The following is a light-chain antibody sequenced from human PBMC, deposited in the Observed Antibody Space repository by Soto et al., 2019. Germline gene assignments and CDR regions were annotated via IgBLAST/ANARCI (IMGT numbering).Light chain of an antibody. Sequence: QSVLTQSPSASASLGASVKLTCTLSSGHSNYAIAWHQQQSEKGPRYLMKLNSDGSHSKGDGIPDRFSGSSSGAERYLTISSLQSEAEADYYCQTWGSGIVVFGGGTKLTVL. CDR2: LNSDGSH. J-gene: IGLJ2*01. V-gene: IGLV4-69*01. CDR3: QTWGSGIVV. CDR1: SGHSNYA.